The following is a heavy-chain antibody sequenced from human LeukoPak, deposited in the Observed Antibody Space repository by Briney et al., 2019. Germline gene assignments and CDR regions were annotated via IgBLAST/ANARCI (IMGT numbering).Heavy chain of an antibody. CDR1: GGSISSYY. D-gene: IGHD6-19*01. Sequence: SETLSLTCIVSGGSISSYYWSWIRQPPGKGLEWIGYIYYSGSTYYNPSLKSRLILSVDTSKNQFSLQLSSVTAADTAVYYCASPSSGLGGWGQGTLVTVSS. V-gene: IGHV4-59*08. J-gene: IGHJ4*02. CDR3: ASPSSGLGG. CDR2: IYYSGST.